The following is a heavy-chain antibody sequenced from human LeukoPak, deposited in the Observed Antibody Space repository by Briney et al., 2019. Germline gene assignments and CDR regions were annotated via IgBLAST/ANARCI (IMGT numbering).Heavy chain of an antibody. CDR1: GFTVSSTY. D-gene: IGHD6-19*01. CDR3: ARAWSGYSSGWYGVY. Sequence: GGSLSLSCAASGFTVSSTYMSWVRQAPRKGMEWGSAIYSGGSTYYAASVKGRFTHSRDNSKNTLYLQMNSLRAEDTAVYYCARAWSGYSSGWYGVYWGQGTLVTVSS. CDR2: IYSGGST. J-gene: IGHJ4*02. V-gene: IGHV3-66*02.